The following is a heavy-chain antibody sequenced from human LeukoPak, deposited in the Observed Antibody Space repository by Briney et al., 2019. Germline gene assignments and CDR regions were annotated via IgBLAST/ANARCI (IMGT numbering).Heavy chain of an antibody. CDR2: IIPIFGTA. CDR3: ARGDIVATIGYYYYYGMDV. CDR1: GGTFIIYA. V-gene: IGHV1-69*13. D-gene: IGHD5-12*01. Sequence: ASVKVSFKASGGTFIIYAISWVGQAPGQGREWMGGIIPIFGTANYTQKFQGRGTITADESTSTAYMELSSLRSEDTAVYYCARGDIVATIGYYYYYGMDVWGKGTTVTVSS. J-gene: IGHJ6*04.